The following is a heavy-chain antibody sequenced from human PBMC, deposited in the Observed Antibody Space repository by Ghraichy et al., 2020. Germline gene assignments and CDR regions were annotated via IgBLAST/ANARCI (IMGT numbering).Heavy chain of an antibody. V-gene: IGHV3-23*01. D-gene: IGHD3-10*01. CDR3: AKDLVRIVEALMVRGVIMSAFDI. Sequence: LSLTCAASGFTFSSYAMSWVRQAPGKGLEWVSAISGSGGSTYYADSVKGRFTISRDNSKNTLYLQMNSLRAEDTAVYYCAKDLVRIVEALMVRGVIMSAFDIWGQGTMVTVSS. J-gene: IGHJ3*02. CDR1: GFTFSSYA. CDR2: ISGSGGST.